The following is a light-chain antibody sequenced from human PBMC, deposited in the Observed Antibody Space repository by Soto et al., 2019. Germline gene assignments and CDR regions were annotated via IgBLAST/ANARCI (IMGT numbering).Light chain of an antibody. Sequence: DIQMTQSPSNLSASVGDRVTITCRASQSIRSWLAWHQQKPGKAPKVLIYDASSLESGVPSRFSGSGSGTEFTLTISSLQPDEFATYHCQQYTSYPWTFGQGTKVDIK. CDR3: QQYTSYPWT. CDR2: DAS. V-gene: IGKV1-5*01. J-gene: IGKJ1*01. CDR1: QSIRSW.